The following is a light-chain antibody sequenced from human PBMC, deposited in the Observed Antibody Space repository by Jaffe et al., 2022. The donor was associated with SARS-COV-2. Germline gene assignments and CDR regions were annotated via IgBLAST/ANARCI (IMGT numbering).Light chain of an antibody. Sequence: AIRMTQSPSSFSASTGDRVTITCRASQDISSYLAWYQQKPGKAPNLLISAASSLQSGVPSRFTGSGFGTDFTLTINCLQSEDFATYYCQQYYDYPRTFGQGTKVEI. V-gene: IGKV1-8*01. CDR2: AAS. CDR1: QDISSY. J-gene: IGKJ1*01. CDR3: QQYYDYPRT.